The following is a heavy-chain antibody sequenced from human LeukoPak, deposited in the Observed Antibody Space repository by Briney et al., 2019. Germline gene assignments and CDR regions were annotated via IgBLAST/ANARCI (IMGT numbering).Heavy chain of an antibody. CDR2: IYPGDSDT. V-gene: IGHV5-51*01. Sequence: GESLKISCKGSGYSFTSYWSGWVRQMPGKGRGGMGIIYPGDSDTRSSPSFQGPVTISADRSISTAYLQWSSLKASDTAMYYCARPGSGTIGIDYWGQGTLVTVSS. CDR1: GYSFTSYW. J-gene: IGHJ4*02. D-gene: IGHD3-10*01. CDR3: ARPGSGTIGIDY.